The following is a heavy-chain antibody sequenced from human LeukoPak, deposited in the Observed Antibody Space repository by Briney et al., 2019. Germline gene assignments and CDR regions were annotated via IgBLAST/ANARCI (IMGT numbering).Heavy chain of an antibody. CDR3: ARADCSGGSCYSDY. J-gene: IGHJ4*02. D-gene: IGHD2-15*01. V-gene: IGHV4-4*07. CDR2: IYTSGST. Sequence: PSETLSLTCTVSGGSISSYYWSWIRQPAGMGLEWIGRIYTSGSTNYNPSLKSRVIMSVDTSKNQFSLKLSSVTAADTAVYYCARADCSGGSCYSDYWGQGTLVTVSS. CDR1: GGSISSYY.